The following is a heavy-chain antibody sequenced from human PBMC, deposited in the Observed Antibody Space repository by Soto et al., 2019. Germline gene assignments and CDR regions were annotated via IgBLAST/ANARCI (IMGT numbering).Heavy chain of an antibody. CDR2: FDPEGGET. CDR1: GYTLTELS. D-gene: IGHD3-22*01. CDR3: ATMRYYYDRSYYYYGMDV. J-gene: IGHJ6*02. V-gene: IGHV1-24*01. Sequence: ASVKVSCKVSGYTLTELSMHWVRQAPGKGLEWMGGFDPEGGETIYAQKFQGRVTMTEDTSTDTAYMELSSLRSEDTAVYYCATMRYYYDRSYYYYGMDVWGQGTPVTVSS.